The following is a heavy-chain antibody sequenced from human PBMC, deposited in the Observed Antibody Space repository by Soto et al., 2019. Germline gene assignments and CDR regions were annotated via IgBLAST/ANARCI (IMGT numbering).Heavy chain of an antibody. V-gene: IGHV4-59*08. D-gene: IGHD1-26*01. Sequence: QVQLQESGPGLVKPSETLSLTCTVSGGSISRYYWSWIPQPPGKGLEWIGYIYYSGSTNYNPSLRSRVTRSVDSSKNQFSLKLSSVTAADTAVYYCARHSGADVWGRGTTVTVSS. CDR2: IYYSGST. CDR3: ARHSGADV. J-gene: IGHJ6*02. CDR1: GGSISRYY.